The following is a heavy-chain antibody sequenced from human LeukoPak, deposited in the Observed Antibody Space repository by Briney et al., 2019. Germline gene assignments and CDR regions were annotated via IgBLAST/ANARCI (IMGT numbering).Heavy chain of an antibody. CDR2: ISGSGSTI. J-gene: IGHJ4*02. V-gene: IGHV3-48*03. D-gene: IGHD5-18*01. Sequence: GGSLRLSCAASGFTFSNYEMNWVREAPGKGLEWVSYISGSGSTIYYADSVKGRFTISRDNAKDSLYLQMNSLRAEDTAVYYCARVRSGYSHENYFDYWGQGTLVTVSS. CDR3: ARVRSGYSHENYFDY. CDR1: GFTFSNYE.